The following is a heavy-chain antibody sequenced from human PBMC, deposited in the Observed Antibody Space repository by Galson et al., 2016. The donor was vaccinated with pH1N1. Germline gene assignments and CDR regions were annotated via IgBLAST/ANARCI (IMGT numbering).Heavy chain of an antibody. Sequence: SLRLSCAASGFSFSTFAMTWVRQAPGKGLEWVSFISPGGGGTYYADSVKGRFTISKDSSKNTLYLQTNSLRAEDTAIYYCVKLDSSGYYYGRFDSWGQGNLVTVSS. CDR1: GFSFSTFA. CDR3: VKLDSSGYYYGRFDS. CDR2: ISPGGGGT. D-gene: IGHD3-22*01. J-gene: IGHJ4*02. V-gene: IGHV3-23*01.